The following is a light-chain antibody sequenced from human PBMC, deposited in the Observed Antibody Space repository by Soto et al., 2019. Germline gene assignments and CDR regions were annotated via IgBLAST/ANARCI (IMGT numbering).Light chain of an antibody. V-gene: IGLV2-8*01. CDR2: EVN. CDR3: SSYAGSINV. J-gene: IGLJ1*01. Sequence: QSALTQPPSASGSPGQSVAISFTGTSSDVGGYNYVSWYQQHPGKAPKLMIYEVNKRPSGVPDRFSGSKSGNTASLTVSGLQAEDAADYYCSSYAGSINVFGTGTKVTVL. CDR1: SSDVGGYNY.